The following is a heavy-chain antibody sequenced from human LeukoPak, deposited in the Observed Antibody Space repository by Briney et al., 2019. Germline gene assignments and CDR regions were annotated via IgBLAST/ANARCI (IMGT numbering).Heavy chain of an antibody. D-gene: IGHD1-26*01. CDR2: IWYDGSKK. J-gene: IGHJ4*02. CDR3: ARLSGSYLDY. CDR1: GFTFSNNG. Sequence: GGSLRLSCAASGFTFSNNGMHWVRQAPGKGPEWVAVIWYDGSKKYYADSVKGRFTVSRDNSKNMLYLQMNSLRAEDTAVYYCARLSGSYLDYWGQGTLVTVSS. V-gene: IGHV3-33*08.